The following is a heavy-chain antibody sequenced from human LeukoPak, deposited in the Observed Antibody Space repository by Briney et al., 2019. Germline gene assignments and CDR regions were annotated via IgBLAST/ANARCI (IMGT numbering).Heavy chain of an antibody. CDR3: AKDAPVNIVVVPAANS. J-gene: IGHJ4*02. CDR1: GFTFSSYA. D-gene: IGHD2-2*01. V-gene: IGHV3-23*01. CDR2: ISGSGGST. Sequence: GGSLRLSCAASGFTFSSYAMSWVRQAPGKGLEWVSAISGSGGSTYYADSVKGRFTISRDNPKNTLYLQMNSLRAEDTAVYYCAKDAPVNIVVVPAANSWGQGTLVTVSS.